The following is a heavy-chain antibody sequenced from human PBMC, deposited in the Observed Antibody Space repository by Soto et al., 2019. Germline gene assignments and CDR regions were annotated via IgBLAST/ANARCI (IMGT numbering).Heavy chain of an antibody. Sequence: SETLSLTCSVSGASVSSSHYWGWIRQPPGKGLEWIGSVSYSGGPYYSPSFKSRITILVDTSNNQFSLRVRSVTATDTAVYFCARHYNTGAFFDYWGQGKLVTVSS. D-gene: IGHD1-20*01. CDR2: VSYSGGP. J-gene: IGHJ4*02. CDR1: GASVSSSHY. V-gene: IGHV4-39*01. CDR3: ARHYNTGAFFDY.